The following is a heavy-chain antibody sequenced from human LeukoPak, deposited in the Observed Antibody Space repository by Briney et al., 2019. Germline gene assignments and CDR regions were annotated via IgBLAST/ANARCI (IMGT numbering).Heavy chain of an antibody. CDR3: ARDRSGYGDAFDI. Sequence: GGSLRLSCAASGFTFSSHGMNWVRQAPGKGLEWVSSISSSSSYIYYADSVKGRFTISRDNAKNSLYLQMNSLRAEDTAVYYCARDRSGYGDAFDIWGQGTMVTVSS. V-gene: IGHV3-21*01. CDR1: GFTFSSHG. J-gene: IGHJ3*02. CDR2: ISSSSSYI. D-gene: IGHD3-9*01.